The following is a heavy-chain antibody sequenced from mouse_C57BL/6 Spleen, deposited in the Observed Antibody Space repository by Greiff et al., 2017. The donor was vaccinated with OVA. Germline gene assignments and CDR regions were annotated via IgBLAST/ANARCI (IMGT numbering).Heavy chain of an antibody. J-gene: IGHJ4*01. V-gene: IGHV2-2*01. Sequence: VKLMESGPGLVQPSQSLSITCTVSGFSLTSYGVHWVRQSPGKGLEWLGVIWSGGSTDYNAAFISRLSISKDNSKSQVFCKMNSLQADDTAIYYCARKEYDEAYAMDYWGQGTSVTVSS. CDR1: GFSLTSYG. CDR2: IWSGGST. CDR3: ARKEYDEAYAMDY. D-gene: IGHD2-12*01.